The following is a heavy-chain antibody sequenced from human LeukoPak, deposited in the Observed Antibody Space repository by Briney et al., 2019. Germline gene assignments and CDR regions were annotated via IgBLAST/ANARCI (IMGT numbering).Heavy chain of an antibody. CDR1: GFTFSNYW. CDR3: ARKGGTRGPLNY. Sequence: GESLRLSCAASGFTFSNYWMSWVRQAPGKGLEWVANIKQDGSETYYVDSVKGRSTISRDNAKNSLFLQMNSLTAEDTAVYYCARKGGTRGPLNYWGQGTLVTVSS. D-gene: IGHD2-8*01. V-gene: IGHV3-7*01. CDR2: IKQDGSET. J-gene: IGHJ4*02.